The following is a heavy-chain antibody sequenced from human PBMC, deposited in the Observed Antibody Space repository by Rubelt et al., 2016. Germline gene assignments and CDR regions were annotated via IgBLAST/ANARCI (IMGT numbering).Heavy chain of an antibody. CDR1: GGSFSGYY. CDR2: INHSGST. D-gene: IGHD2-2*01. V-gene: IGHV4-34*09. J-gene: IGHJ5*02. CDR3: ATLYCSSTSCYLNWFDP. Sequence: QVQLQESGPGLVKPSQTLSLTCAVYGGSFSGYYWSWIRQPPGKGLEWIGEINHSGSTNYNPSLKSRVTISVDTSKNQFSLKLSSVTAADTAVYYCATLYCSSTSCYLNWFDPWGQGTLVTVSS.